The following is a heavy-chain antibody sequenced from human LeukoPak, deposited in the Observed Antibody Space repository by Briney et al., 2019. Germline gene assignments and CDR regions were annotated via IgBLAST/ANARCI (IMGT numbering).Heavy chain of an antibody. Sequence: QSGGSLRLSCIASGFTFGDHAMSWVRQAPGKGLEWVGFIRSKAYRGTTEYAASVKGRFTISRDDSESIAYLQMNSLKTEDTAVYYCTRGPTQLWVYYGLDVWGQGTTVIVSS. J-gene: IGHJ6*02. CDR2: IRSKAYRGTT. V-gene: IGHV3-49*04. CDR1: GFTFGDHA. D-gene: IGHD5-18*01. CDR3: TRGPTQLWVYYGLDV.